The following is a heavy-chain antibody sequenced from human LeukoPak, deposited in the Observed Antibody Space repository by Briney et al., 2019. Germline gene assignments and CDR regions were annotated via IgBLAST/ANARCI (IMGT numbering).Heavy chain of an antibody. V-gene: IGHV3-66*01. Sequence: GGSLRLSCAASGFTVSSNYMSWVRQAPGKGLEWVSVIYSGGSTYYADDVMGRFIITRGDSKNKKYLQMKSLSAADTTVYYCWRADRSYGSGPMDVWGKGATVTISS. D-gene: IGHD3-10*01. CDR2: IYSGGST. CDR1: GFTVSSNY. CDR3: WRADRSYGSGPMDV. J-gene: IGHJ6*03.